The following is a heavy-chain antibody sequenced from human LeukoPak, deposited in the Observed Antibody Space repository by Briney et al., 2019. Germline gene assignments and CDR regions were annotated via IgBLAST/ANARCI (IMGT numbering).Heavy chain of an antibody. J-gene: IGHJ4*02. V-gene: IGHV3-7*01. CDR2: IKQDGSEK. CDR3: ARRRYSGSSQHFDY. D-gene: IGHD1-26*01. CDR1: GFTFSSYW. Sequence: PGGSLRLSCAASGFTFSSYWMSWVRQAPGKGLEWEANIKQDGSEKYYVDSVKGRFTISRDNAKNSLYLQMNSLRAEDTAVYYCARRRYSGSSQHFDYWGQGTLVTVSS.